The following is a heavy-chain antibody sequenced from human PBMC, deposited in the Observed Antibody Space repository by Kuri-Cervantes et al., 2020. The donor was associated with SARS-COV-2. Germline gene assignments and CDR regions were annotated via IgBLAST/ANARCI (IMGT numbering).Heavy chain of an antibody. Sequence: GGSLRLSCAASGFTFSSYSMNWVRQAPGKGLEWVSYISSSSSTIYYADFVKGRFTISRDNAKNSLYLQMNSLRDEDTAVYYCASTSSSWYRNWVDPWGQGTLVTVSS. CDR3: ASTSSSWYRNWVDP. D-gene: IGHD6-13*01. V-gene: IGHV3-48*02. J-gene: IGHJ5*02. CDR1: GFTFSSYS. CDR2: ISSSSSTI.